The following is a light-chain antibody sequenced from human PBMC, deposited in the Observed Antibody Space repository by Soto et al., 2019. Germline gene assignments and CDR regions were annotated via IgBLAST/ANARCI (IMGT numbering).Light chain of an antibody. J-gene: IGKJ1*01. CDR2: KAS. V-gene: IGKV1-5*03. Sequence: DMQMTQSPSTLSGSVGARVTITCRSSQTISSWLAWYQQKPGKAPKLLIYKASTLKSGVPSRFSGTGSGTEFTLTISSLQPDDFATYYCQHYNSYSEAFGKGTK. CDR1: QTISSW. CDR3: QHYNSYSEA.